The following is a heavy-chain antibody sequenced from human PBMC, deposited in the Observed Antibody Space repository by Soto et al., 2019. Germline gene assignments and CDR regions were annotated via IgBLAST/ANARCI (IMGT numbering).Heavy chain of an antibody. Sequence: TLSLTCTVSGGSISSGGYYWSWIRQHPGKGLEWIGYIYYSGSTYYNPSLKSRVTISVDTSKNQFSLKLSSVTAADTAVYYCARTMYYYDSSGYSFPYYFDYWGQGTLVTVSS. V-gene: IGHV4-31*03. J-gene: IGHJ4*02. D-gene: IGHD3-22*01. CDR2: IYYSGST. CDR1: GGSISSGGYY. CDR3: ARTMYYYDSSGYSFPYYFDY.